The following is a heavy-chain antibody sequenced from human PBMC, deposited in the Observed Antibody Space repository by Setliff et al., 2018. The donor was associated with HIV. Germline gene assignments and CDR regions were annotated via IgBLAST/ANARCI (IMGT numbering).Heavy chain of an antibody. J-gene: IGHJ3*01. CDR2: ISSGGGGT. D-gene: IGHD3-9*01. V-gene: IGHV3-23*01. CDR3: AKGTNYDILTGYHAFVV. Sequence: GGSLRLSCVASGLTFSNYAMSWVRQAPGKGLEWVSGISSGGGGTYYADSVKGRFTISRDNSKNTLFLEMNSLRADDTAVYYCAKGTNYDILTGYHAFVVWGQGTMVT. CDR1: GLTFSNYA.